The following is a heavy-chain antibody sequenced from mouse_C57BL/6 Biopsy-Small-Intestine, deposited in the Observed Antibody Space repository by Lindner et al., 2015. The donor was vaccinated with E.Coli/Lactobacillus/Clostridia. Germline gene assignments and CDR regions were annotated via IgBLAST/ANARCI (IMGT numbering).Heavy chain of an antibody. CDR3: TSLYYAMDY. J-gene: IGHJ4*01. V-gene: IGHV14-4*01. Sequence: VQLQESGAGLVRPGASVKLSCTASGFNIKDDYMHWVKQRPEQGLEWIGWIDPENGDTEYASKFQGKATITADTSSNTAYLQLSSLTSEDTAVYYCTSLYYAMDYWGQGTSVTVSS. CDR2: IDPENGDT. CDR1: GFNIKDDY.